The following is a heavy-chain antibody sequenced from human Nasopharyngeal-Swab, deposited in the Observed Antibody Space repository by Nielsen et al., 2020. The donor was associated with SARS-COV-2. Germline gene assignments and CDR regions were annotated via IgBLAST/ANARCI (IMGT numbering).Heavy chain of an antibody. CDR2: IYHSGST. V-gene: IGHV4-30-2*01. Sequence: TLSLTCAVSGGSLSSGGYSWSWIRQPPGKGLEWIGYIYHSGSTYYNPSLKSRVTISVDRSKNQFSLKLSSVTAADTAVYYCAGGYCSGGSCHTENNFDYWGQGTLVTVSS. J-gene: IGHJ4*02. CDR1: GGSLSSGGYS. D-gene: IGHD2-15*01. CDR3: AGGYCSGGSCHTENNFDY.